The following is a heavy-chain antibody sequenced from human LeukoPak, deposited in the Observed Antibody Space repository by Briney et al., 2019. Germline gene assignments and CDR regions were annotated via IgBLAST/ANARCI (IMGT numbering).Heavy chain of an antibody. CDR2: IKQDESEK. Sequence: GGSLRLSCAASGFTFSSYWMSWVRQAPGKGLEWVANIKQDESEKYYVDSVKGRFSITRDNAKNSMYLQINSLRAGDTAVYHCARGNDYGDHVGIYFDYWGQGTLVTVSS. CDR1: GFTFSSYW. CDR3: ARGNDYGDHVGIYFDY. V-gene: IGHV3-7*03. D-gene: IGHD4-17*01. J-gene: IGHJ4*02.